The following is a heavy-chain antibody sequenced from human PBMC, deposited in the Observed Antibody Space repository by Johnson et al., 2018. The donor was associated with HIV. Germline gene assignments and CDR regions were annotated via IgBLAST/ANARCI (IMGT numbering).Heavy chain of an antibody. CDR2: ISYDGSNK. J-gene: IGHJ3*02. Sequence: VQLVESGGGLVQPGRSLRLSCAAPGFTFSSHGMHWVRQAPGKGLEWVAFISYDGSNKYYADSVKGRFTISRDNSKNTLYLQMNSLRAEDTAVYYCASTDDAFDIWGQGTMVTVSS. V-gene: IGHV3-30*03. CDR1: GFTFSSHG. CDR3: ASTDDAFDI. D-gene: IGHD4-17*01.